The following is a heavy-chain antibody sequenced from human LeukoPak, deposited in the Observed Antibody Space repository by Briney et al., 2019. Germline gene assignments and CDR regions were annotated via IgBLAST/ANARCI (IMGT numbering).Heavy chain of an antibody. CDR3: ARSGTYQHSSSYDY. CDR2: INHSGSS. V-gene: IGHV4-39*07. D-gene: IGHD6-13*01. Sequence: SETLSLTCTVSRGSISTSNYYWGWIRQPPGKGLEWIGEINHSGSSNYNPSLKSRVTISVDTSKNQFSLKLSSVTAADTAVYYCARSGTYQHSSSYDYWGQGTLVTVSS. CDR1: RGSISTSNYY. J-gene: IGHJ4*02.